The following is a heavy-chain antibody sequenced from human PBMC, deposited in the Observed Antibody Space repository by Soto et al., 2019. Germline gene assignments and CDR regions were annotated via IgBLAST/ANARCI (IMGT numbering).Heavy chain of an antibody. J-gene: IGHJ4*02. D-gene: IGHD1-1*01. V-gene: IGHV4-61*08. CDR1: GGSISSGGYY. Sequence: SETLSLTCTVSGGSISSGGYYWSWIRQPPGKGLEWIGYIYYSGSTNYNPSLKGRVTISVDTSKNQFSLKLSSVTAADTAVYYCARRYGYSFDYWGQGTLVTVSS. CDR2: IYYSGST. CDR3: ARRYGYSFDY.